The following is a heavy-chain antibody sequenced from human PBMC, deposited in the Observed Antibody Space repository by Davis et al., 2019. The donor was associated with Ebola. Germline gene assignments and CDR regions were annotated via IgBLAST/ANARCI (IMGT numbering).Heavy chain of an antibody. J-gene: IGHJ6*02. CDR1: GGSISSYY. V-gene: IGHV4-59*08. CDR3: ARCGGYYYDSSGYYYYYYGMDV. CDR2: IYYSGST. Sequence: SETLSLTCTVSGGSISSYYWSWIRQPPGKGLEWIGYIYYSGSTNYNPSLKSRVTISVDTSKNQFSLKLSSVTAADTAVYYCARCGGYYYDSSGYYYYYYGMDVWGQGTTVTVSS. D-gene: IGHD3-22*01.